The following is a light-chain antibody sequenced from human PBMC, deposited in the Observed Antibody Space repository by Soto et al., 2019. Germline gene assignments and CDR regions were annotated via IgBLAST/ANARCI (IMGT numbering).Light chain of an antibody. CDR2: GAS. CDR3: QQYGGSPFT. Sequence: EIVLTQSPGTLSLSPRERATLSCRANQSIFNNYLAWYQQKPGQAPRLLVYGASFRATGIPDRFSGSGSGTDFTLTISRLEPEDFAVYYCQQYGGSPFTFGQGTRLEIK. J-gene: IGKJ2*01. V-gene: IGKV3-20*01. CDR1: QSIFNNY.